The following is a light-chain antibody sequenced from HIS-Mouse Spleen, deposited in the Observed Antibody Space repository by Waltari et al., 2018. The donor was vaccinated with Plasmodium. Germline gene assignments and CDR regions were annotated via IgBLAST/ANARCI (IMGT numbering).Light chain of an antibody. CDR1: QGISRY. Sequence: AIWMTQSPSLLSATTGDTDTLSRRMSQGISRYLAWYQQKPGKAPELLIYAASTLQSGVPSRFSGSGSGTDFTLTISCLQSEDFAAYYCQQYFSFPHTFGQGTKVELK. J-gene: IGKJ1*01. CDR2: AAS. CDR3: QQYFSFPHT. V-gene: IGKV1D-8*02.